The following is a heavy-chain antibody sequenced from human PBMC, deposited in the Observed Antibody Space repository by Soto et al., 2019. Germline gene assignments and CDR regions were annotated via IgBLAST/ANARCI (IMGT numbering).Heavy chain of an antibody. CDR2: INSDGSST. D-gene: IGHD3-3*01. Sequence: PGGSLRLSCAASGFTFSSYWMHWVRQAPGKGLVWVSRINSDGSSTSYADSVKGRFTISRDNAKNTLYLQMNSLRAVDTAVYYCARDRYDFWSGYENEDYYYGMDVWGQGTTVTVSS. CDR3: ARDRYDFWSGYENEDYYYGMDV. CDR1: GFTFSSYW. V-gene: IGHV3-74*01. J-gene: IGHJ6*02.